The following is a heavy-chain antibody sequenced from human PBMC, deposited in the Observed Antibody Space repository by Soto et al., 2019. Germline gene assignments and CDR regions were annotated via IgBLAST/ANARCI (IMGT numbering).Heavy chain of an antibody. D-gene: IGHD2-2*01. V-gene: IGHV5-51*01. CDR1: GYSFTSYW. J-gene: IGHJ6*02. CDR2: FYPGDSDT. CDR3: ARSGKYCSSTSCYLGVNYYYYGMDV. Sequence: PGESLKISCKGSGYSFTSYWIGWVRQMPGKGLEWMGIFYPGDSDTRYSPSFQGQVTISADKSISTAYLQWSSLKASDTAMYYCARSGKYCSSTSCYLGVNYYYYGMDVRAQRTTVTVSS.